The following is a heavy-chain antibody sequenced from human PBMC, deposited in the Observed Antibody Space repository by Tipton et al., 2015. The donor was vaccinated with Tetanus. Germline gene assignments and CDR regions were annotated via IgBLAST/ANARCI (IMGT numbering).Heavy chain of an antibody. Sequence: SLRLSCAASGFTFSSYAMSWVRQAPGKGLEWVSAISGSGGSTYYADSVKGRFTISRDNSKNTLYLQMNSLRAEDTAVYYCAKGKGIMITFGGPPGLFDYWGQGTLVTVSS. CDR3: AKGKGIMITFGGPPGLFDY. V-gene: IGHV3-23*01. J-gene: IGHJ4*02. CDR1: GFTFSSYA. D-gene: IGHD3-16*01. CDR2: ISGSGGST.